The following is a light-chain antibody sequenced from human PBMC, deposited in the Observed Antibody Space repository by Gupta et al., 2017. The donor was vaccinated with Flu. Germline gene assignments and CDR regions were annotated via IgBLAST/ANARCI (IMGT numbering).Light chain of an antibody. J-gene: IGLJ1*01. CDR2: VDSSGRY. CDR3: ETWGRDTYV. V-gene: IGLV4-60*03. Sequence: PVLTQSSSASASLGSSVKLTCTLSGGHNDYIIAWHQPQPGRAPRCLMKVDSSGRYNKGSAVPDRCSDSSSGADRDLTRANVQSEDEADYYCETWGRDTYVFGTGTKVTVL. CDR1: GGHNDYI.